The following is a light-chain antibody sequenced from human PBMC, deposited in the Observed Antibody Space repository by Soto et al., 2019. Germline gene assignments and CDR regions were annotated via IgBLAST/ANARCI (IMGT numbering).Light chain of an antibody. J-gene: IGKJ5*01. CDR3: LQHNRYPIT. CDR1: QSISSW. CDR2: DAS. V-gene: IGKV1-5*01. Sequence: DIQMTQSPPTLSASVGDRVTITCRASQSISSWLAWYQQKPGKAPKLLIYDASSLESGVPSRFSGSGSGTEFTLTISSLQPEDFATYFCLQHNRYPITFGQGTRLEIK.